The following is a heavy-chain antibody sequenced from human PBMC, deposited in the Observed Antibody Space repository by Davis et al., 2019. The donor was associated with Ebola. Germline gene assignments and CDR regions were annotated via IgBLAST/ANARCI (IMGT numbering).Heavy chain of an antibody. CDR2: IYHSGST. CDR3: ARAEDGRNDY. D-gene: IGHD5-24*01. V-gene: IGHV4-38-2*02. Sequence: SETLSLTCTVSGDSISSGYYWGWIRQPPGKGLEWIGSIYHSGSTYYNPSLKSRVTISLDKSKNQVSLKLRSVTAADTAVYYCARAEDGRNDYWGQGTLVTVSS. CDR1: GDSISSGYY. J-gene: IGHJ4*02.